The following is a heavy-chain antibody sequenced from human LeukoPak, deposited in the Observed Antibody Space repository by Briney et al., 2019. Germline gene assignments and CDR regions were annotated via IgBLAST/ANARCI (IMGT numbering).Heavy chain of an antibody. V-gene: IGHV2-5*01. CDR1: GFSLSTSGVG. CDR3: AKSDGSGWYDY. Sequence: ESGPTLVKPTQTLTLTCTFSGFSLSTSGVGVGWIRQPPGKALEWLALIYWNDDKRYSPFLKSRLTITKDTSKNQVVLTMTNMDPVDTATYYCAKSDGSGWYDYWGQGTLVTVSS. J-gene: IGHJ4*02. D-gene: IGHD6-19*01. CDR2: IYWNDDK.